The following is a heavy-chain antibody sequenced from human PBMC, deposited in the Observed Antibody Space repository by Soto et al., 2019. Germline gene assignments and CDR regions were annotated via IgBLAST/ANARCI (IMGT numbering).Heavy chain of an antibody. CDR2: INHSGST. CDR3: ARHSEDIVVLVAAIQAGFDP. V-gene: IGHV4-34*01. CDR1: GGSFSGYY. Sequence: KASETMSLTCAVEGGSFSGYYWSWIRQPPGTGLEWIGEINHSGSTNYNPTLKSRVTRSVATSKTQFSLKLSSVTAADTAVYYCARHSEDIVVLVAAIQAGFDPWGQGTLVTVSS. D-gene: IGHD2-15*01. J-gene: IGHJ5*02.